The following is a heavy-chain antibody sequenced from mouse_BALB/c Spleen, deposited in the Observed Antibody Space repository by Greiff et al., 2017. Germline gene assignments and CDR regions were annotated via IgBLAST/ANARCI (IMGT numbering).Heavy chain of an antibody. CDR3: ARGVISYAMDY. Sequence: EVKLMESGAELVKPGASVKLSCTASGFNIKDTYMHWVKQRPEQGLEWIGRIDPANGNTKYDPKFQGKATITADTSSNTAYLQLSSLTSEDTAVYYCARGVISYAMDYWGQGTSVTVSS. J-gene: IGHJ4*01. CDR2: IDPANGNT. V-gene: IGHV14-3*02. D-gene: IGHD1-1*01. CDR1: GFNIKDTY.